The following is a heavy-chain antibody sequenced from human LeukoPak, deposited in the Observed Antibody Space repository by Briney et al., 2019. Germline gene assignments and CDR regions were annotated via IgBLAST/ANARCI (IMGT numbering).Heavy chain of an antibody. D-gene: IGHD3-22*01. CDR1: GYTFTSYG. CDR2: ISAYNGNT. J-gene: IGHJ3*02. CDR3: ARAYYYDSSGYYPDAFDI. Sequence: ASVKVSCKASGYTFTSYGISWVRQAPGQGLEWMGWISAYNGNTNYAQKFQGRVTITADESTSTAYMELSSLRSEDTAVYYCARAYYYDSSGYYPDAFDIWGQGTMVTVSS. V-gene: IGHV1-18*01.